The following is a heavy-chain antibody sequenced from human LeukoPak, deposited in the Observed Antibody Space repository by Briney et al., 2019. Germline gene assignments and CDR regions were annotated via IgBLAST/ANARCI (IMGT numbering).Heavy chain of an antibody. CDR3: AKVGVVVVVAATDFQH. Sequence: GGSLRLSCAASGFTFSSYAMSWVRQAPGKGLEWVSAISGSGGSTYYADSVKGRFTISRDNSKNTLYLQMNSLRAEDTAVYYCAKVGVVVVVAATDFQHWGQGTLVTVSS. J-gene: IGHJ1*01. CDR2: ISGSGGST. D-gene: IGHD2-15*01. CDR1: GFTFSSYA. V-gene: IGHV3-23*01.